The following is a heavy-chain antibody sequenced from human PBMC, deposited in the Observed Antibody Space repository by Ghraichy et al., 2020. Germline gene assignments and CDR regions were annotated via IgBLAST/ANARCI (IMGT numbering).Heavy chain of an antibody. CDR3: AREAAFDYAWVSISPTNYFDN. V-gene: IGHV3-33*01. Sequence: LSLTCAASGFNFRTYGMHWVRQAPGKGLEWVALIWYDGSNEYYRDSVRGRCTISKDNSKNALYLQMNSVRVEDTAVYYCAREAAFDYAWVSISPTNYFDNWGQGTPVTVSS. CDR2: IWYDGSNE. CDR1: GFNFRTYG. D-gene: IGHD3-16*01. J-gene: IGHJ4*02.